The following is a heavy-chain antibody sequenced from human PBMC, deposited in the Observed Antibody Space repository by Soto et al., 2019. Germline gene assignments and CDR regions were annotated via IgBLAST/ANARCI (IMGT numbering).Heavy chain of an antibody. CDR3: AAVTITMVRGAKNWFDP. D-gene: IGHD3-10*01. CDR2: IVVGSGNT. Sequence: SVKVSCKASGFSFTSSAMQWVRQARGQRLEWIGWIVVGSGNTNYAQKFQERVTITRDMSTSTAYMELSSLRSEDTAVYYCAAVTITMVRGAKNWFDPWGQGTLVTVSS. J-gene: IGHJ5*02. CDR1: GFSFTSSA. V-gene: IGHV1-58*02.